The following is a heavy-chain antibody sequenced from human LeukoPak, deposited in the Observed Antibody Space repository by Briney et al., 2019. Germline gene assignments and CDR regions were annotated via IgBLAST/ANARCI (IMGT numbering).Heavy chain of an antibody. V-gene: IGHV3-30-3*01. Sequence: QPGGSLRLSCAASGFTFSSYAMHWVRQAPGKGLEWVAVISYDGSNKYYADSVKGRFTISRDNSKNTLYLQMNSLRAEDTAVYYCARVNDNSDAFDIWGQGTMVTVSS. CDR3: ARVNDNSDAFDI. CDR1: GFTFSSYA. J-gene: IGHJ3*02. CDR2: ISYDGSNK. D-gene: IGHD1-1*01.